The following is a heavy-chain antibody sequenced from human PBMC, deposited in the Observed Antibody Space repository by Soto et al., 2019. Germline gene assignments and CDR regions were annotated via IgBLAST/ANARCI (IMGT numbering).Heavy chain of an antibody. V-gene: IGHV3-23*01. D-gene: IGHD2-15*01. CDR2: ISGSGGIT. CDR1: GFTFSSYA. CDR3: AKGKATLVRYYGMDV. Sequence: EVQLLESGGGLVQPGGSLRLSCAASGFTFSSYAMSWVRQAPGKGLEWVSAISGSGGITYYADSVKGRFTISRDNSKNTPYLQMNSLRAEDTAVYYCAKGKATLVRYYGMDVWGQGTTVTVSS. J-gene: IGHJ6*02.